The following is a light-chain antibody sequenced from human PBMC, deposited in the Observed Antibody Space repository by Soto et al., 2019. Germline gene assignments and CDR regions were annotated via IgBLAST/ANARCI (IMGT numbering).Light chain of an antibody. CDR3: QHYNSYSEA. CDR2: MAS. J-gene: IGKJ1*01. Sequence: DIQMTQSPSTLSASVGDRVTITCRASQSINSWLAWYQQKPGKAPKLLIYMASSLESGVPSRFSGSGSGTAFTLTISSLQPDDFATYYCQHYNSYSEAFGQGTKVDIK. CDR1: QSINSW. V-gene: IGKV1-5*03.